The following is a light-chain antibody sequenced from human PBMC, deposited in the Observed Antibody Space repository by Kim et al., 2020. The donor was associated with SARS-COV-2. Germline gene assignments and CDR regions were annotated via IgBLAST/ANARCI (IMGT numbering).Light chain of an antibody. CDR1: QGITND. CDR3: LQYNTYPYT. CDR2: HAS. V-gene: IGKV1-17*01. J-gene: IGKJ2*01. Sequence: DIQMTQSPSSLSASLGDRVTITCRASQGITNDLGWFVQKPGEAPKRLIHHASNLKSGVPSRFSGSGYGTEFTLTINSLQPEDFATYYCLQYNTYPYTFGQGTKLEI.